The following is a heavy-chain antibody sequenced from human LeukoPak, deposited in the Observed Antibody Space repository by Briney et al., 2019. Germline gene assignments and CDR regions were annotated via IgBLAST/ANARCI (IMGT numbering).Heavy chain of an antibody. Sequence: GGSLRLSCAASGFTFNDYYMAWIRQAPGKGLEWVSYISNTGTYINYADSLKGRFTISRDNSKNTLYLQMNSLRAEGTAVYYCARGGSGWWGFDYWGQGTLVTVSS. CDR2: ISNTGTYI. CDR3: ARGGSGWWGFDY. CDR1: GFTFNDYY. D-gene: IGHD6-19*01. V-gene: IGHV3-11*05. J-gene: IGHJ4*02.